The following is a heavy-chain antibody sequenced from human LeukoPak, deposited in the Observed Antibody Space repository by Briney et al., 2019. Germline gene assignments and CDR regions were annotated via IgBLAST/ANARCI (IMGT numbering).Heavy chain of an antibody. D-gene: IGHD3-10*01. Sequence: SETLSLTCTVSGGFISSYYWSWIRQPPGKGLEWIGYIYNSGSTNYNPSLKSRVTISVDTSKNQFSLKLTSVTAADTAVYYCARKYYYDSGAFDYWGKGTLVTVSS. CDR1: GGFISSYY. CDR2: IYNSGST. V-gene: IGHV4-59*01. CDR3: ARKYYYDSGAFDY. J-gene: IGHJ4*02.